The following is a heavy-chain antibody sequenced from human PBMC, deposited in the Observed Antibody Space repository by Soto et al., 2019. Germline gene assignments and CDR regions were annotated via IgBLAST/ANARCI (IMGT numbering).Heavy chain of an antibody. J-gene: IGHJ3*02. D-gene: IGHD2-15*01. CDR2: IIIAGGGT. CDR1: GIRFANSA. Sequence: GXAVKVACKTAGIRFANSAGQWVRQARGQRLEWIGYIIIAGGGTKYARDLQGRLTITRDISTSTAYMELSSLRSEDTAIYYCAEELYSGGRCCSFDIWGQGTMVTV. V-gene: IGHV1-58*01. CDR3: AEELYSGGRCCSFDI.